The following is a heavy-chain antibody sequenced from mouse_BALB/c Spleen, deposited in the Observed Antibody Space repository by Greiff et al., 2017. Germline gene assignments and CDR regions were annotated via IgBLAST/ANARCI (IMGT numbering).Heavy chain of an antibody. V-gene: IGHV1S29*02. CDR3: ARQGDYYGSSYNYAMDY. Sequence: SGPELVKPGASVKISCKASGYTFTDYNMHWVKQSHGKSLEWIGYIYPYNGGTGYNQKFKSKATLTVDNSSSTAYMELRSLTSEDSAVYYCARQGDYYGSSYNYAMDYWGQGTSVTVSS. J-gene: IGHJ4*01. D-gene: IGHD1-1*01. CDR1: GYTFTDYN. CDR2: IYPYNGGT.